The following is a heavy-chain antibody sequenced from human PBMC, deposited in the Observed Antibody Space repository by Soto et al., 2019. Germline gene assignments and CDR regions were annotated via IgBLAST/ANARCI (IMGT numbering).Heavy chain of an antibody. CDR3: AKWDGYGDH. D-gene: IGHD5-12*01. V-gene: IGHV3-23*01. CDR1: GFTFSSNS. J-gene: IGHJ5*02. CDR2: ISIGGDKT. Sequence: GGSLRLSCAASGFTFSSNSFTWVRQAPGKGLEYVSGISIGGDKTWHADSVKGRFTVSRDNSKNTVYLQMNSLRVDDTAVYYCAKWDGYGDHWGQGTLVTVSS.